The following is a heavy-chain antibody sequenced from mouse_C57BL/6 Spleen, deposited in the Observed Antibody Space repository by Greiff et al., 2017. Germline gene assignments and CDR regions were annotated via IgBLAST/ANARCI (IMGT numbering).Heavy chain of an antibody. J-gene: IGHJ3*01. Sequence: DVHLVESGGGLVQPKGSLKLSCAASGFSFNTYAMNWVRQAPGKGLEWVARIRSKSNNYATYYADSVKDRFTISRDDSESMLYLQMNNLKTEDTAMYYCVRSYRFAYCGQGTLVTVSA. CDR3: VRSYRFAY. CDR1: GFSFNTYA. V-gene: IGHV10-1*01. D-gene: IGHD1-1*01. CDR2: IRSKSNNYAT.